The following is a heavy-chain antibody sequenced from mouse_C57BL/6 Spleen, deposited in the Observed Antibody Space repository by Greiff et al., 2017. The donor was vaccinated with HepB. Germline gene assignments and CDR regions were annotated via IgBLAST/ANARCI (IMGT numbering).Heavy chain of an antibody. CDR2: IRLKSDNYAT. CDR3: TEGGNWDVHFDY. CDR1: GFTFSNYW. J-gene: IGHJ2*01. V-gene: IGHV6-3*01. D-gene: IGHD4-1*01. Sequence: EVKLVESGGGLVQPGGSMKLSCVASGFTFSNYWMNWVRQSPEKGLEWVAQIRLKSDNYATHYAESVKGRFTISRDDSKSSVYLQMNNLRAEDTGIYYCTEGGNWDVHFDYWGQGTTLTVSS.